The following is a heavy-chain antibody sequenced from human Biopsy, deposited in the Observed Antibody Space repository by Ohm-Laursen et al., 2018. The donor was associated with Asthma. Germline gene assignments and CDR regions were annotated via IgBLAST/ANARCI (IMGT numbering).Heavy chain of an antibody. J-gene: IGHJ6*02. Sequence: ASVTASCKTSGYTFNSAGITWVRQAPGQGLEWMGWISVYNGNTKVAQKLQDRVTMITDTSTSTAYMELRSLRSDDTAVYFCARAVDYSHYYGIDVWGQGTTVTAS. V-gene: IGHV1-18*01. CDR3: ARAVDYSHYYGIDV. CDR2: ISVYNGNT. CDR1: GYTFNSAG. D-gene: IGHD3-10*01.